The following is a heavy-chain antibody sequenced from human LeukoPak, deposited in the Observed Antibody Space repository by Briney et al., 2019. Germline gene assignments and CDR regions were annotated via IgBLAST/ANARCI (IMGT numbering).Heavy chain of an antibody. CDR1: GGSIRSYY. D-gene: IGHD3-22*01. J-gene: IGHJ4*02. CDR2: IHYSGGI. Sequence: PSETLSLTCTVSGGSIRSYYWSWLRQPPGKGLEWIGYIHYSGGIDYNPSLKSRVTISVDTSKNQFSLKLSSVTAADTAVYYCARVRALSYYDSSGDLYYFDYWGQGTLVTVSS. CDR3: ARVRALSYYDSSGDLYYFDY. V-gene: IGHV4-59*01.